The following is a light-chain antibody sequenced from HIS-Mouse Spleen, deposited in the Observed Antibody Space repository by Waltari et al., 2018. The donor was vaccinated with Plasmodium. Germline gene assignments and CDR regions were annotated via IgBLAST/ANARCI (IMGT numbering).Light chain of an antibody. CDR3: QQYNNWPPYT. CDR1: QSVSSN. Sequence: EIVMTQSPATLSVSPGERATLSCRASQSVSSNLAWYQQKPGQAPRLLIYCASTRATGSPARFSGSGSGTEVTLTISSMQSEDFAVYYCQQYNNWPPYTFGQGTKLEIK. V-gene: IGKV3-15*01. CDR2: CAS. J-gene: IGKJ2*01.